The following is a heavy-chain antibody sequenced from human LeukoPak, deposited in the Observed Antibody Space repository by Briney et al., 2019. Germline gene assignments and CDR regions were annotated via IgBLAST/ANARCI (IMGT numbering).Heavy chain of an antibody. D-gene: IGHD5-24*01. Sequence: GGSLRLSWEASGFTFSDHYMDWVRQAPGKGLERVGGTRNKANSYTTEYAASVKGRFTISRDDSKNSLYLQMNSLKTEDTAVYYCARLVEMATTSYYYYGMDVWGQGTTVTVSS. CDR1: GFTFSDHY. V-gene: IGHV3-72*01. CDR3: ARLVEMATTSYYYYGMDV. J-gene: IGHJ6*02. CDR2: TRNKANSYTT.